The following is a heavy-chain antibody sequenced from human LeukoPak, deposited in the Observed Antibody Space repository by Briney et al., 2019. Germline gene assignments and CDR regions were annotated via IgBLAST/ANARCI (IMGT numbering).Heavy chain of an antibody. Sequence: ASVKVSCKASGYTFTNYYIHWVRQAPGQGLEWMGLINPSGGSTNYAQKLQGRVTMTTDTSTSTAYMELRSLRSDDTAVYYCARDIGRILVVFDYWGQGTLVTVSS. CDR1: GYTFTNYY. CDR3: ARDIGRILVVFDY. CDR2: INPSGGST. J-gene: IGHJ4*02. V-gene: IGHV1-46*01. D-gene: IGHD1-26*01.